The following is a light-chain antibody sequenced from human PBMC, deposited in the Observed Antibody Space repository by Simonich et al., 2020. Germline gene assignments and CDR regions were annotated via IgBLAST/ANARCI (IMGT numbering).Light chain of an antibody. Sequence: EIVLTQSPATLSLSPGERATLSCRASQSVSSNLAWYQQNPGQAPRLLIYGASTRAPGIPARFSGSGSGTEFTLTISSLQSEDFAVYYCQQYNNWPRTFGQGTKVEIK. V-gene: IGKV3-15*01. CDR3: QQYNNWPRT. CDR2: GAS. CDR1: QSVSSN. J-gene: IGKJ1*01.